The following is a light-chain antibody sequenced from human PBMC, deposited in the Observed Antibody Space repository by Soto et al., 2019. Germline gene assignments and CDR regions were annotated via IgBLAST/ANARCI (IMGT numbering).Light chain of an antibody. V-gene: IGLV2-14*01. Sequence: QSALTQPASVSGSPGQSITISCTGTSSDIGAYDYVSWYQQHPGKAPKLMIYKVTSRPSGVSIRFSGSKSGSAASLTISGLQAEDEADYYCSSYSGISHWVFGGGTKVTVL. CDR3: SSYSGISHWV. J-gene: IGLJ3*02. CDR2: KVT. CDR1: SSDIGAYDY.